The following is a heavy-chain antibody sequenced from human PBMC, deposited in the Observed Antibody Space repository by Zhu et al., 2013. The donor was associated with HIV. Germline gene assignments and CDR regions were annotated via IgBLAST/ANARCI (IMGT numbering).Heavy chain of an antibody. V-gene: IGHV3-30*18. Sequence: VQLVESGGGVVQPGRSRRLSCAASGFTFSNYGMHWVRQAPGKGLKWVAAISYDGSNKYHADSVKGRFTISRDNSKNTLDLQMNGLRPEDTAVYYCAKDFGESALSLSNWYFDLWGRGTLVTVSS. CDR2: ISYDGSNK. CDR1: GFTFSNYG. CDR3: AKDFGESALSLSNWYFDL. D-gene: IGHD3-16*01. J-gene: IGHJ2*01.